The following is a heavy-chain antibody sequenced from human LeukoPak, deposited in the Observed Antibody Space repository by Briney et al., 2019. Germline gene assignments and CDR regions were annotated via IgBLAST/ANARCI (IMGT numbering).Heavy chain of an antibody. CDR2: IIPIFGTA. CDR1: GGTFSSYA. V-gene: IGHV1-69*13. D-gene: IGHD6-13*01. CDR3: ARLASEQQLVGRQQYYFDY. J-gene: IGHJ4*02. Sequence: SVTVSCKASGGTFSSYAIGWVRQAPGQGLEWMGGIIPIFGTANYAQKFQGRVTITADESTSTAYMELSSLRSEDTAVYYCARLASEQQLVGRQQYYFDYWGQGTLVTVSS.